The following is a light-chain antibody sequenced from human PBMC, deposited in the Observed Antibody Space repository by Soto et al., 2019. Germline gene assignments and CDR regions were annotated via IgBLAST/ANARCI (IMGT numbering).Light chain of an antibody. CDR2: EVI. V-gene: IGLV2-14*01. J-gene: IGLJ2*01. CDR1: SSDVGGYNY. CDR3: SSYTIADTLVL. Sequence: QSALTQPASVSGSPGQSITISCTGTSSDVGGYNYVSWYQQHPGRAPKLIIYEVINRPSGISDRFSGSKSGNTASLTISGLQAEDESDYDCSSYTIADTLVLFGGGTKVTVL.